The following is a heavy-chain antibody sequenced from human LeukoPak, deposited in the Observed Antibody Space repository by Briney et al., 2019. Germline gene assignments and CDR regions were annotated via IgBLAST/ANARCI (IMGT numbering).Heavy chain of an antibody. CDR2: ISGSGGST. CDR1: GFIFSNFA. D-gene: IGHD4-17*01. J-gene: IGHJ4*02. CDR3: ARDRATVTTWFDY. V-gene: IGHV3-23*01. Sequence: QPGASLRLSCAASGFIFSNFAMSWVRQAPGRGLGWVSGISGSGGSTYYADSVKGRFTISRDNSKNTLYLQMNSLRAEDTAVYYCARDRATVTTWFDYWGQGTLVTVSS.